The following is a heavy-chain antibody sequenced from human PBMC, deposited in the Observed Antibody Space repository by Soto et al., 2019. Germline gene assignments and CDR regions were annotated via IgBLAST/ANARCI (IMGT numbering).Heavy chain of an antibody. J-gene: IGHJ4*02. Sequence: EVQLVESGGGLVQPGGSLRLSCAASGFTFSSYAMHWVRQAPGKGLEYVSAISSNGGSTYYANSVKGRYTISRDNSKNTLYLQKGSLRAEDMAVYYCAREGYCSSTSCYSFVYWGQGTLVTVSS. CDR2: ISSNGGST. CDR3: AREGYCSSTSCYSFVY. CDR1: GFTFSSYA. V-gene: IGHV3-64*01. D-gene: IGHD2-2*01.